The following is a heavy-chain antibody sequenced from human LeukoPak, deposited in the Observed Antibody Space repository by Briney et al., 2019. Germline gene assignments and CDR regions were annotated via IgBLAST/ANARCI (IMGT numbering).Heavy chain of an antibody. CDR3: ARDTLGYCSGGSCYFDDAFDI. CDR1: GYTFTSYY. D-gene: IGHD2-15*01. V-gene: IGHV1-46*01. J-gene: IGHJ3*02. CDR2: INPGGGST. Sequence: ASVKVSCKASGYTFTSYYMHWVRQAPGQGLEWMGIINPGGGSTSYAQKFQGRVTMTRDTSTSTVYMELSSLRSEDTAVYYCARDTLGYCSGGSCYFDDAFDIWGQGTMVTVSS.